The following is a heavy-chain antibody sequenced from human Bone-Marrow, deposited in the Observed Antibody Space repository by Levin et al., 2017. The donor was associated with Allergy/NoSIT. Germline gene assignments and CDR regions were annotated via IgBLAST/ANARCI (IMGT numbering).Heavy chain of an antibody. D-gene: IGHD3-10*01. CDR1: GGSVRDYY. CDR3: VRSTSPPRSMYFGDYGGGVLDI. CDR2: VYSTGST. Sequence: PSQTLSLTCIVSGGSVRDYYWSWIRQPPGKELQWIGYVYSTGSTEYHPSSRGRVTISVEPSDTELTLRLHSVTAADPARYYCVRSTSPPRSMYFGDYGGGVLDIWGHGRMVTVSS. V-gene: IGHV4-59*02. J-gene: IGHJ3*02.